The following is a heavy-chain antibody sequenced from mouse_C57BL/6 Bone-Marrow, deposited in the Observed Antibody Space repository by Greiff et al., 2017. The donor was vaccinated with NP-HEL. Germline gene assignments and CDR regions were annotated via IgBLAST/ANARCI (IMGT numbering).Heavy chain of an antibody. CDR3: ARHYGNSRYYFDY. D-gene: IGHD2-1*01. V-gene: IGHV1-82*01. CDR1: GYAFSSSW. CDR2: IYPGDGDT. J-gene: IGHJ2*01. Sequence: VQRVESGPELVKPGASVKISCKASGYAFSSSWMNWVKQRPGKGLEWIGRIYPGDGDTNYNGKFKGKATLTADKSSSTAYMQLSSLTSEDSAVYFCARHYGNSRYYFDYWGQGTTLTVSS.